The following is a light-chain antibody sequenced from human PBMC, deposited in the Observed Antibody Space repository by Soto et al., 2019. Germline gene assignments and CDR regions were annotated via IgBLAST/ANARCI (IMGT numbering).Light chain of an antibody. CDR1: QGVLYRSNKKNY. Sequence: DIVMTQSRDSLAVSLGERATINCKSSQGVLYRSNKKNYLVWYQQKPGQPPKLLISWASTRESGVPDRFSGSGSGTDFTLTISNLQAEDVAVYYCQQYYANPRTFGQGTKVDI. CDR2: WAS. V-gene: IGKV4-1*01. CDR3: QQYYANPRT. J-gene: IGKJ1*01.